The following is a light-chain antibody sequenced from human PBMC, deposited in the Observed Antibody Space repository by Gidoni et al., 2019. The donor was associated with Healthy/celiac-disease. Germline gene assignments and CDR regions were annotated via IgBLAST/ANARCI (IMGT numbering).Light chain of an antibody. J-gene: IGKJ1*01. CDR2: AAS. CDR1: QSISSY. CDR3: QQSYSTPRT. Sequence: DIQMTQSPSSRSASVGDRVTITGRASQSISSYLNWDQQKPGKAPKLLIYAASSLQRGGPSRFSGSCSGTDFSLTIRRLQPEDFATYYCQQSYSTPRTFXXXTKVEIK. V-gene: IGKV1-39*01.